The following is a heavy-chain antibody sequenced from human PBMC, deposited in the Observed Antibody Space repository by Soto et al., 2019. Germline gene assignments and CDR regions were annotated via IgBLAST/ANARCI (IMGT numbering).Heavy chain of an antibody. Sequence: SETLSLTCTVSGGSIMSYFWSWVRQPPGKGLGWIGEIYSSGSTYYSPSLKSRVTISVETSENQFSLKLSSVTAADTAVYYCARHLPGSVFGQDYWGPGSQVTVSS. V-gene: IGHV4-59*08. J-gene: IGHJ4*02. CDR2: IYSSGST. CDR1: GGSIMSYF. D-gene: IGHD2-15*01. CDR3: ARHLPGSVFGQDY.